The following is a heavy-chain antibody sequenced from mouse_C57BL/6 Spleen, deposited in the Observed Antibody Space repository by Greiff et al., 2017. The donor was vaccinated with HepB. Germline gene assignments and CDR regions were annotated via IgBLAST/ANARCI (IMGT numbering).Heavy chain of an antibody. Sequence: VQLQQPGAELVMPGASVKLSCKASGYTFTSYWMHWVKQRPGQGLEWIGEIDPSDSYTNYNQKFKGKSTLTVDKSSSTAYMQLSSLTSEDSAVYYCARRAGYYYYFDYWGQGTTLTVSS. D-gene: IGHD2-3*01. CDR2: IDPSDSYT. J-gene: IGHJ2*01. CDR3: ARRAGYYYYFDY. CDR1: GYTFTSYW. V-gene: IGHV1-69*01.